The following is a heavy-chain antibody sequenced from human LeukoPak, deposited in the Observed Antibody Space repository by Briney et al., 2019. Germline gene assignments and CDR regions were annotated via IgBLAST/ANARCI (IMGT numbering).Heavy chain of an antibody. V-gene: IGHV4-59*01. Sequence: SETLSLTCIVSGGSISSYYWSRIRQPPGKGLEWIGYIYYSGSTNYNPSLKSRVTISVDTSKNQFSLKLSSVTAADTAVYYCARDTSGWLERRGFDYWGQGTLVTVSS. D-gene: IGHD1-1*01. CDR1: GGSISSYY. J-gene: IGHJ4*02. CDR2: IYYSGST. CDR3: ARDTSGWLERRGFDY.